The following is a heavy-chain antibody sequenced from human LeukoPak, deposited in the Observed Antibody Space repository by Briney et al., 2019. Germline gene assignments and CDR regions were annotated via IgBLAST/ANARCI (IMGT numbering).Heavy chain of an antibody. D-gene: IGHD2-21*01. J-gene: IGHJ6*03. CDR2: IYYSGST. CDR3: ARSGLLDYYYYYMDV. Sequence: SETLSLTRTVSGGSTSSSSYYWGWIRQPPGKGLEWIGSIYYSGSTYYNPSLKSRVTISVDTSKNQFSLKLSSVTAADTAVYYCARSGLLDYYYYYMDVWGKGTTVTVSS. CDR1: GGSTSSSSYY. V-gene: IGHV4-39*01.